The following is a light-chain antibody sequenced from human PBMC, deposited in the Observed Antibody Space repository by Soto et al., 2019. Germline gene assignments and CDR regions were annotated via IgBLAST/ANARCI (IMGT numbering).Light chain of an antibody. Sequence: EVMLTQSPDTLSWPPGERATLSCRASQSISNYLAWYQQKPGQAPRLLIYGASNRATGIPDRFSGSGSGTDVTGPSSRLEPENFVAYYCQPYGSLSWTFDQGTKVDI. CDR2: GAS. J-gene: IGKJ1*01. CDR3: QPYGSLSWT. CDR1: QSISNY. V-gene: IGKV3-20*01.